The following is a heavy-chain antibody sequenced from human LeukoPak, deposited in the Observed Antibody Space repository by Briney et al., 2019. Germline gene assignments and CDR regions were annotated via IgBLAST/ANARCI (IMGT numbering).Heavy chain of an antibody. V-gene: IGHV3-23*01. J-gene: IGHJ4*02. CDR1: GFILSNCA. CDR2: IDTKGTRT. Sequence: PGGSLRLSCAASGFILSNCAMTWVRQAPGKGLEWVSGIDTKGTRTYYADSVKGRFTISRDNSKNTLFLQMNSLRAEDMAVYYCVKEVVATIPPLWGQGTLVTVSS. D-gene: IGHD5-12*01. CDR3: VKEVVATIPPL.